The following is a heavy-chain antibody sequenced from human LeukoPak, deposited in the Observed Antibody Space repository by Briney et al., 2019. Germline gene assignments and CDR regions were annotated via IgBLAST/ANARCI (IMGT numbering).Heavy chain of an antibody. Sequence: PGGSLRLSCAASGFTFDDYGMSWLRQAPGKGLEWVSGVNWNGGSTGYADSVKGRFTISRDNAKNSLYLQMNSLRAEDTALYYCARLGIVGATYYYYMDVWGKGTTVTVSS. J-gene: IGHJ6*03. V-gene: IGHV3-20*04. CDR2: VNWNGGST. CDR1: GFTFDDYG. D-gene: IGHD1-26*01. CDR3: ARLGIVGATYYYYMDV.